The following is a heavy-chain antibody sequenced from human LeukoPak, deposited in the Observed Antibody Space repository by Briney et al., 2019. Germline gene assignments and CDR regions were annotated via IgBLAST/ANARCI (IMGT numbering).Heavy chain of an antibody. V-gene: IGHV4-59*12. D-gene: IGHD1-26*01. J-gene: IGHJ4*02. CDR1: GGSISSYY. CDR2: IYSSGST. CDR3: ARYPITNSGSRFGFVDY. Sequence: PSETLSLTCTVSGGSISSYYWSWIRQPPGKELDWLGYIYSSGSTNYNPSLKSRVTISVDTSKNQFSLKLSSVTAADTAVYYCARYPITNSGSRFGFVDYWGQGTLVTVSS.